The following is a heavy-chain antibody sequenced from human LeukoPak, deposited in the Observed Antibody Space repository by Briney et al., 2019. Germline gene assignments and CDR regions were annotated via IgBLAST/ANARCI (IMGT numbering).Heavy chain of an antibody. V-gene: IGHV4-59*01. D-gene: IGHD1-7*01. Sequence: SETLSLTCTVSGGSISRYYWTWIRQPPGKGLEWLGYVSYNGNTDCNPSLKRPVTISVDTSKNQFSLRLSSVTAADTAVYYCARGLQLELWGQGTLVTVSS. CDR3: ARGLQLEL. CDR1: GGSISRYY. J-gene: IGHJ4*02. CDR2: VSYNGNT.